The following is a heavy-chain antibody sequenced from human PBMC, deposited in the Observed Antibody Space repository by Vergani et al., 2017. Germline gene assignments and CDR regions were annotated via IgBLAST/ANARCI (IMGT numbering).Heavy chain of an antibody. CDR3: ARDWTLDY. CDR1: FFTYAYS. CDR2: ISHDGTSN. V-gene: IGHV3-30*03. D-gene: IGHD3/OR15-3a*01. J-gene: IGHJ4*02. Sequence: QVRLVESGGGVVQPGNSLILSCESSFFTYAYSLPLFRQAPVKGLEWVAVISHDGTSNYYIDSVKGRFIISRDNSKSTLYLQMNSLKADDTAVYYCARDWTLDYWGQGTMVIVSS.